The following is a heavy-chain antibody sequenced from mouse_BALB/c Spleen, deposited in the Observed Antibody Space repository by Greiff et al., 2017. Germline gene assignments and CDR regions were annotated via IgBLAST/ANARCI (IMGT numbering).Heavy chain of an antibody. CDR2: IRSKSNNYAT. CDR3: VRGGNYFDY. Sequence: EADGGLVQPKGSLKLSCAASGFTFNTNAMNWVRQAPGKGLEWVARIRSKSNNYATYYADSVKDRFTISRDDSQSMLYLQMNNLKTEDTAMYYCVRGGNYFDYWGQGTTLTVSS. V-gene: IGHV10S3*01. J-gene: IGHJ2*01. CDR1: GFTFNTNA.